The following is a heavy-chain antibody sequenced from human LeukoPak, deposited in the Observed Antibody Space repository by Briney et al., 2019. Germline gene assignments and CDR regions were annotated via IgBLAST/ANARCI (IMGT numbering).Heavy chain of an antibody. Sequence: GESLKTSCKGSGYSFTSYWIGWVRQMPGKGLEWMGIIYPGDSDTRYSPSFQGQVTISADKSISTAYLQWSSLKASDTAMYYCARQALAFRGTAMADYYYYGMDVWGQGTTVTVSS. V-gene: IGHV5-51*01. CDR3: ARQALAFRGTAMADYYYYGMDV. D-gene: IGHD5-18*01. CDR1: GYSFTSYW. J-gene: IGHJ6*02. CDR2: IYPGDSDT.